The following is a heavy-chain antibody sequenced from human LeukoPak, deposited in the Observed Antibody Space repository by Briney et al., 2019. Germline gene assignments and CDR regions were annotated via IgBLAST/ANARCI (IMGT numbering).Heavy chain of an antibody. J-gene: IGHJ6*04. D-gene: IGHD2-21*01. CDR3: ARNDFYQQGLLDV. CDR2: IIPIFGTA. V-gene: IGHV1-69*13. Sequence: ASVKVSCKASGGTFSSYAISWVRQAPGQGLEWMGGIIPIFGTANYAQKFQGRVTITADESTSTAYMELSSLRSEDTAVYYCARNDFYQQGLLDVWGKGTTVTVSS. CDR1: GGTFSSYA.